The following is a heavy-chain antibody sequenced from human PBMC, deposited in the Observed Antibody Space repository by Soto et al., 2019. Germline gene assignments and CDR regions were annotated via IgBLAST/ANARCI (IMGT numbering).Heavy chain of an antibody. Sequence: QVQLVQSGAEVKKPGSSVKVSCKASGGTFSSYAISWVRQAPGQGLEWMGGIIPIFGTANYAQKFQGRVTITADESTSTAYRELRSLRSEDTAVYYCARDGAAADAYYYYGMDVWGQGTTVTVSS. CDR2: IIPIFGTA. D-gene: IGHD6-13*01. V-gene: IGHV1-69*12. CDR1: GGTFSSYA. CDR3: ARDGAAADAYYYYGMDV. J-gene: IGHJ6*02.